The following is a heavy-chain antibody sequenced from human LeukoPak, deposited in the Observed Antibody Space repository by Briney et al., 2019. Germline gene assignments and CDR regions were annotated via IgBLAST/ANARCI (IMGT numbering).Heavy chain of an antibody. V-gene: IGHV2-5*01. CDR2: IYWNDDK. J-gene: IGHJ4*02. D-gene: IGHD1-26*01. CDR1: GFSLXTSGVS. CDR3: AHGAISGSYWAFHYFNH. Sequence: SGPTLVKPTQTLTLTCTFSGFSLXTSGVSVGWIRQPPGKALEWLALIYWNDDKRYSPSLKSRLIITKDTSKNQVVLTVTNMDPVDTATYYCAHGAISGSYWAFHYFNHWGQGTLVTVSS.